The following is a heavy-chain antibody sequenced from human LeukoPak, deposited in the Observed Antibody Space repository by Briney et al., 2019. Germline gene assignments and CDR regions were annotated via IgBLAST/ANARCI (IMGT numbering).Heavy chain of an antibody. CDR3: ARVDCSDGSCYSPDD. CDR2: IFHSGST. Sequence: SGTLSLTCAVSGGSISTNNWWTWVRQPPGKGLEWIGEIFHSGSTHYNPSLKSRVSISVDKSRNQFSLRLSSVTAADTAVYYCARVDCSDGSCYSPDDWGQGTLVAVSS. D-gene: IGHD2-15*01. J-gene: IGHJ4*02. CDR1: GGSISTNNW. V-gene: IGHV4-4*02.